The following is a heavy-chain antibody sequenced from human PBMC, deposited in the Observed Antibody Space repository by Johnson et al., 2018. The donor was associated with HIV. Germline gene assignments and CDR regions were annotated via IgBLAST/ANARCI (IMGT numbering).Heavy chain of an antibody. J-gene: IGHJ3*02. V-gene: IGHV3-30*18. Sequence: QMLLVESGGGVVQPGRSLRLSCAASGFTFSNHDMDCVRQAPGKGLEWVVSISYDGGNKYYADSVKDRFTISRDNSKNTVNLQMKSLRTEDSGVYYCAKAFCPGCDAFDIWGQGTMVTVSS. CDR2: ISYDGGNK. D-gene: IGHD3-3*02. CDR3: AKAFCPGCDAFDI. CDR1: GFTFSNHD.